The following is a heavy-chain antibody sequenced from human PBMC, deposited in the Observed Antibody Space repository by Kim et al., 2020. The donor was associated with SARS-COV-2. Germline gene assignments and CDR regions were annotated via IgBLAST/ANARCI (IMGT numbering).Heavy chain of an antibody. CDR1: GGSISSYY. D-gene: IGHD6-13*01. J-gene: IGHJ6*02. CDR2: IYYSGST. CDR3: ARVLPYSSSWYTSAGMDV. V-gene: IGHV4-59*13. Sequence: SETLSLTCTVSGGSISSYYWSWIRQPPGKGLEWIGYIYYSGSTNYNPSLKSRVTISVDTSKNQFSLKLSSVTAADTAVYYCARVLPYSSSWYTSAGMDVWGQGTTVTVSS.